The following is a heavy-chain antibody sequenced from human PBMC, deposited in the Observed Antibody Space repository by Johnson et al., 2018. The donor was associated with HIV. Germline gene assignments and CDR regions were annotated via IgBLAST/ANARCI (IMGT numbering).Heavy chain of an antibody. Sequence: QMQLVESGGGVVQPGRSLRLSCAASGFTFSSYDMHWVRQATGKGMEWVAFIRYDGDITYYVASVKGRFTSSRDNSKNTLYLQMNSLRTEDTAMYYCAKGQSSGYPKDAFDIWGRGTIVTISS. CDR3: AKGQSSGYPKDAFDI. D-gene: IGHD3-22*01. J-gene: IGHJ3*02. CDR1: GFTFSSYD. CDR2: IRYDGDIT. V-gene: IGHV3-30*02.